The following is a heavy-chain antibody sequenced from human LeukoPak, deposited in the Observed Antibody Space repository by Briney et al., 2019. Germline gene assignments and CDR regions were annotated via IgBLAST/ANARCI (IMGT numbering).Heavy chain of an antibody. CDR3: AKEITFGGVVDY. CDR1: GFTFRNYA. J-gene: IGHJ4*02. CDR2: ISNSGGTT. V-gene: IGHV3-23*01. Sequence: PGGSLRLSCATSGFTFRNYAMSWVRQAPGKGLEWVSCISNSGGTTYHADSVKGRFAISRDNSKNTLYLQMNSLRAEDTAVYYCAKEITFGGVVDYWGQGTLVTVSS. D-gene: IGHD3-16*01.